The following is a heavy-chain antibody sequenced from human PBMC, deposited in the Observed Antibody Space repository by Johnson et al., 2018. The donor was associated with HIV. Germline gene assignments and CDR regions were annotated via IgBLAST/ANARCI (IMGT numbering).Heavy chain of an antibody. CDR1: GFTVSNNY. D-gene: IGHD2-21*02. V-gene: IGHV3-66*01. CDR2: IYSGGTT. CDR3: ARDPHIVVVTIIDTTMNAFDI. Sequence: VQLVEFGGGLVQPGGSLRLSCVASGFTVSNNYMSWVRQAPGKGLEWVSVIYSGGTTDYSDSVKGRFTISRDNSKNTVYLQMNSLRVEDTAVYYCARDPHIVVVTIIDTTMNAFDIWGQGTMVTVSS. J-gene: IGHJ3*02.